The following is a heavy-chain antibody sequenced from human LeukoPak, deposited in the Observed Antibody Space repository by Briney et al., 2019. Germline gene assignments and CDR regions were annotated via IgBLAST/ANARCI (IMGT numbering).Heavy chain of an antibody. CDR1: GFTFSSYG. J-gene: IGHJ4*02. V-gene: IGHV3-33*06. CDR2: ILSDGSKE. CDR3: AKDSTAVPTNYFDY. D-gene: IGHD3-10*01. Sequence: GGSLRLSCAASGFTFSSYGMHWVRQAPGKGLEWVAVILSDGSKEFYTDSVKGRFTISRDNSKNTLYLQMNSLRAEDTAVYYCAKDSTAVPTNYFDYWGQGTLVTVSS.